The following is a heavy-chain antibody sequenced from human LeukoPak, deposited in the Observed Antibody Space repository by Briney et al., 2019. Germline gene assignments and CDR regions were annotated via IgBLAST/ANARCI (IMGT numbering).Heavy chain of an antibody. V-gene: IGHV3-9*01. CDR3: AKSGATVPLYYFDC. Sequence: PGGSPRLSCAASGFTFDDYAMHWVRQAPGKGLEWVSGISWNSGSIGYADSVKGRFTISRDNAKNSLYLQMNSLRAEDTALYYCAKSGATVPLYYFDCWGQGTLVTVSS. CDR1: GFTFDDYA. CDR2: ISWNSGSI. D-gene: IGHD4-17*01. J-gene: IGHJ4*02.